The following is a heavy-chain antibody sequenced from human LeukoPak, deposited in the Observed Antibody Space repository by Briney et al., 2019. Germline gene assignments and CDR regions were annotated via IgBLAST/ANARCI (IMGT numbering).Heavy chain of an antibody. CDR3: ARLWFGELLSDYFDY. CDR1: GGSISSSSYY. Sequence: PSETLSLTCTVSGGSISSSSYYWGWIRQPPGKGLEWIGSIYYSGSTYYNPSLKSRVTISVDTSKNQFSLKLSSVTAADTAVYYCARLWFGELLSDYFDYWGQGTLVTVSS. D-gene: IGHD3-10*01. J-gene: IGHJ4*02. V-gene: IGHV4-39*07. CDR2: IYYSGST.